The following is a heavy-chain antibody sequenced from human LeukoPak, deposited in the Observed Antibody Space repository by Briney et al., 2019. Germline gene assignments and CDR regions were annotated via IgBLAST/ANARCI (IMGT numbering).Heavy chain of an antibody. Sequence: GGSLRLSCAASGFTFSSYSMNWVRQAPGKGLEWVSSISSSSSYIYYADSVKGRFTISRDNAKNSLYLQMNSLRAEDTAVYYCARSIAAAGTIDYWGQGTLVTVSS. CDR1: GFTFSSYS. V-gene: IGHV3-21*01. J-gene: IGHJ4*02. CDR3: ARSIAAAGTIDY. D-gene: IGHD6-13*01. CDR2: ISSSSSYI.